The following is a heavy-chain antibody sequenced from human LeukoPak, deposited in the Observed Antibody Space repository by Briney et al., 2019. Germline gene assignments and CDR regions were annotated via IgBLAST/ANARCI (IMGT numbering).Heavy chain of an antibody. CDR2: IYYSEST. CDR3: AKTIAASVSGFGP. V-gene: IGHV4-39*01. D-gene: IGHD6-13*01. CDR1: GGSISSSIYY. J-gene: IGHJ5*02. Sequence: SETLSLTCTVSGGSISSSIYYWGWIRQPPGKGREWIGSIYYSESTDYNPTLKTRVTISVDTSRNLFSRTVSSVTAADTAVYYCAKTIAASVSGFGPWGQGTLVTVSS.